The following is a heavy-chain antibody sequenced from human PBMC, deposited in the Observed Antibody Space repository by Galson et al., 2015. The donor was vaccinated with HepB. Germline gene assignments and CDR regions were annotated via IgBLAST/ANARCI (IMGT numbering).Heavy chain of an antibody. CDR1: GYSFISYW. CDR3: ARENQNDYGGNSFDY. D-gene: IGHD4-23*01. V-gene: IGHV5-51*03. CDR2: IYPGDSDT. Sequence: QSGAEVKKSGESLKISCKGSGYSFISYWIGWVRQMPGKGLEWMGIIYPGDSDTRYSPSFQGQVTISADKSISTAYLQWSSLKASDTAMYYCARENQNDYGGNSFDYWGQGTLVTVSS. J-gene: IGHJ4*02.